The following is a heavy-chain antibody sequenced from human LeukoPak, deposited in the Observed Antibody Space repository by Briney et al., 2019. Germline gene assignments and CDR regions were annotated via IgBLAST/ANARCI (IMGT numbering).Heavy chain of an antibody. J-gene: IGHJ6*03. D-gene: IGHD3-10*01. CDR3: ARGYYGSGSHCCHMDV. Sequence: SETLSLTCAVYVGSFSGYYWSWIRQRPGKGLEWIGGINNSGSTNYNSSLKSRVTLSVETCKNKISLKLSSVTAADTAVYYCARGYYGSGSHCCHMDVWGKGTTITVS. V-gene: IGHV4-34*01. CDR2: INNSGST. CDR1: VGSFSGYY.